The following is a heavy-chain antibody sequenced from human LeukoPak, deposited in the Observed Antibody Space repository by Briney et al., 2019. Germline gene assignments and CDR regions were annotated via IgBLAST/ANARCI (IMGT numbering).Heavy chain of an antibody. CDR1: GGSITTGNYI. J-gene: IGHJ6*03. V-gene: IGHV4-61*02. D-gene: IGHD2-15*01. CDR2: IDLSGST. CDR3: ARVRCSGGSCPYYYYYYYMDV. Sequence: SETLSLTCTVSGGSITTGNYIWSWLRQPAGKGLEWIGRIDLSGSTDYSPSLKTRVTISLDTSKNHFSLKLSSVTAADTAVYYCARVRCSGGSCPYYYYYYYMDVWGKGTTVTVSS.